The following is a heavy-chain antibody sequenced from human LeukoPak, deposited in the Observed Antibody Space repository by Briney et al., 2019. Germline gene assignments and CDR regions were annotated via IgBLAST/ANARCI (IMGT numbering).Heavy chain of an antibody. CDR3: ASDPLVRGLRASAFDS. D-gene: IGHD3-10*01. V-gene: IGHV4-30-4*01. J-gene: IGHJ4*02. Sequence: YSAGRNYYNPSLKSRVSISVDASKNQFSLNLNSVTAADTAVYYCASDPLVRGLRASAFDSWGQGALVIVS. CDR2: YSAGRN.